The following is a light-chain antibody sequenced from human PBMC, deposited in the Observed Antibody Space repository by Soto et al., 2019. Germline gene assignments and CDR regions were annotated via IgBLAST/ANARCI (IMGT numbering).Light chain of an antibody. Sequence: DVLMTQSPVSLPVGLGQPASISCRSSESLLYNDGVTYLNWFQQRPGHSPRGLIYRVSNRDSGVPDRFSGSGSGTNFTLKLSSVEAEDEGIYYCMQGPHWPRTFGQGTKVEAK. CDR1: ESLLYNDGVTY. J-gene: IGKJ1*01. V-gene: IGKV2-30*01. CDR3: MQGPHWPRT. CDR2: RVS.